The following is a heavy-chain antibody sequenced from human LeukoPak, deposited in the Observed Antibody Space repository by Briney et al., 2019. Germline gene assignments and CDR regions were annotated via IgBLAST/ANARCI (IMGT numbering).Heavy chain of an antibody. Sequence: PSETLSLTCAVYGGSFSGYYWSWIRQPPGKGLEWIGEINRSGSTNYNPSLKSRVTISVDTSKNQFSLKLSSVTAADTAVYYCARVGRCSGGSCYYNWFDPWGQGTLVTVSS. V-gene: IGHV4-34*01. D-gene: IGHD2-15*01. CDR3: ARVGRCSGGSCYYNWFDP. CDR1: GGSFSGYY. CDR2: INRSGST. J-gene: IGHJ5*02.